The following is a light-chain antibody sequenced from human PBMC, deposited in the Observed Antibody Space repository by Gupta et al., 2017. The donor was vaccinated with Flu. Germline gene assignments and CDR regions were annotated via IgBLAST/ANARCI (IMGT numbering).Light chain of an antibody. Sequence: DVVMNQSPLSLPVTLRQTASISCRSSPGLVYSDRNTYLHWFQQRPGQSPRRLIYQVSYRASGVPDRFSGSGSGTDFTLTISRVEPEDVGMYYCQQDANSPWAFGQGTKVEIK. V-gene: IGKV2-30*01. CDR1: PGLVYSDRNTY. CDR3: QQDANSPWA. J-gene: IGKJ2*01. CDR2: QVS.